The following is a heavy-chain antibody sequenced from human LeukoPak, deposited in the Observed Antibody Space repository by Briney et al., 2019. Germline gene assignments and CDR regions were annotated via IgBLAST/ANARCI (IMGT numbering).Heavy chain of an antibody. J-gene: IGHJ3*02. V-gene: IGHV1-2*02. CDR3: ARDGLGGSGAFDI. CDR2: INPDSGGT. Sequence: ASVKVSCKASGYTFTGYYIHWVRQAPGQGLEWMGWINPDSGGTNYAQKFQGGVTMTRDTSISTAYMELSRLRSDDTAVYYCARDGLGGSGAFDIGGQGTMVTVSS. D-gene: IGHD3-16*01. CDR1: GYTFTGYY.